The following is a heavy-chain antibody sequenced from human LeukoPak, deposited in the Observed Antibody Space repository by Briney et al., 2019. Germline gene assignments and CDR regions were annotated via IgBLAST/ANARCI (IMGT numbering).Heavy chain of an antibody. CDR1: GFTFSNYA. D-gene: IGHD3-3*01. V-gene: IGHV3-23*01. Sequence: GGSLRLSCAASGFTFSNYAMSWVRQAPGKGLEWVSTICGSCGNTHYADSVKGRFTISRDNSKNALYLQMSSLGAEDTAVYYCTKDVGVVMFDYWGQGTLVTVSS. CDR3: TKDVGVVMFDY. CDR2: ICGSCGNT. J-gene: IGHJ4*02.